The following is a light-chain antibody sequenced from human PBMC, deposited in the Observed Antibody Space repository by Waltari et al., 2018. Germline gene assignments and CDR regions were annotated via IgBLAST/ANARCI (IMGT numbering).Light chain of an antibody. V-gene: IGLV3-9*01. CDR2: RYS. Sequence: SYELTQPLSVSLALRQTARLPLGGNTSGSQHVHWNQKKPGQAPVLVLYRYSNRPSGIPERFSGSNSGNTATLTISRAQAGDEADFYCQVWDSNTAVFGGGTKLTVL. CDR1: TSGSQH. CDR3: QVWDSNTAV. J-gene: IGLJ2*01.